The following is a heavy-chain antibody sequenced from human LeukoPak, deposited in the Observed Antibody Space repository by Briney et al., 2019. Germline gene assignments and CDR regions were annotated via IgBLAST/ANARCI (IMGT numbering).Heavy chain of an antibody. V-gene: IGHV3-48*01. CDR2: ISSASNTI. Sequence: PGGSLRLSCAAYGFTFSSYSMNWVRQAPGKGLEWISYISSASNTIYYADSVKGRFTISRDNAKNSVYLQMNSLRAEDTAMYYCARDGWFGDYNWFDPWGQGTLVTVSS. D-gene: IGHD3-10*01. CDR3: ARDGWFGDYNWFDP. J-gene: IGHJ5*02. CDR1: GFTFSSYS.